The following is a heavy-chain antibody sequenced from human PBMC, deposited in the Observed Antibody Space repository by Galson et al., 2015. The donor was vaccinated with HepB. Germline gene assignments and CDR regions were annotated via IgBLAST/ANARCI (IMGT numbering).Heavy chain of an antibody. CDR1: GFTFSSYW. CDR2: MNLDGSET. J-gene: IGHJ4*02. D-gene: IGHD6-13*01. V-gene: IGHV3-7*01. Sequence: SLRLSCAASGFTFSSYWMTWLRQVPGRGLEWVANMNLDGSETYYGDSVKGRFTISRDNAKNSLYLQMDSLRAEDTAVYHCARGWYGGADCWGQGALVIVSS. CDR3: ARGWYGGADC.